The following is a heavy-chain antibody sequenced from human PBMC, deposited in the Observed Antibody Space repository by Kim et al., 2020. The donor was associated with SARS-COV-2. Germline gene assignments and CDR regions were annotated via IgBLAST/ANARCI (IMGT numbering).Heavy chain of an antibody. CDR1: GGTFSSYA. CDR2: IIPILGIA. J-gene: IGHJ4*02. Sequence: SVKVSCKASGGTFSSYAISWVRQAPGQGLEWMGRIIPILGIANYAQKFQGRVTITADKSTSTAYVELSSLRSEDTAVYYCARVRSYDSKAGESLFDYWGQGTLVTVSS. CDR3: ARVRSYDSKAGESLFDY. D-gene: IGHD3-22*01. V-gene: IGHV1-69*04.